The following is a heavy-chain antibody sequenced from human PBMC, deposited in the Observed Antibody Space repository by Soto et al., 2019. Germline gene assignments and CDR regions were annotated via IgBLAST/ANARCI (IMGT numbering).Heavy chain of an antibody. J-gene: IGHJ4*02. CDR3: ARDLRLGYFDY. Sequence: SETLSLTCAVSNGSISSSNWWSWVRQPPGKGPEWIGQIYHSGSTNYNPSLKSRVTISVDKSKNQFSLKLSSVTAADTAVYYCARDLRLGYFDYWGQGTLVTVSS. V-gene: IGHV4-4*02. CDR1: NGSISSSNW. CDR2: IYHSGST. D-gene: IGHD3-16*01.